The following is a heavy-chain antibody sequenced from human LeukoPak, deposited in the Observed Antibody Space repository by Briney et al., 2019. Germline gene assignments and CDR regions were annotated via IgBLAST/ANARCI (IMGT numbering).Heavy chain of an antibody. CDR2: IYTSGST. V-gene: IGHV4-4*09. J-gene: IGHJ4*02. D-gene: IGHD2-2*01. CDR1: GGSISSYY. CDR3: ASSTSCLAIDY. Sequence: SETLSLTCTVSGGSISSYYWSWIRQPPGKGLEGIGYIYTSGSTNHNPSLKSRVTISVDTSKNQFSLKLSSVTAADTAVYYCASSTSCLAIDYWGQGTLVTVSS.